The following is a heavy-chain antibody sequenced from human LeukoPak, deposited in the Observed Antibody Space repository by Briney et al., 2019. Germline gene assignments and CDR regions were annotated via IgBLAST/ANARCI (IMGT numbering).Heavy chain of an antibody. CDR2: ISGSGGTK. CDR3: ARDLGVGAAALGYYGMDV. J-gene: IGHJ6*02. Sequence: PGGSLRLSCATSGFNFTNFAMNWVRQAPGKGLEWVSFISGSGGTKHYADSVKGRFTISRDNAKNSLYLQMNSLRAEDTAVYYCARDLGVGAAALGYYGMDVWGQGTTVTVSS. V-gene: IGHV3-48*04. D-gene: IGHD1-26*01. CDR1: GFNFTNFA.